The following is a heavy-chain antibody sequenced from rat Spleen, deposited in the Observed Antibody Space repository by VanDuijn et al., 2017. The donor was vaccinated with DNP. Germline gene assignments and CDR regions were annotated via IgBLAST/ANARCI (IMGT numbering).Heavy chain of an antibody. Sequence: EVELVESGGGLVQPGRSLKLSCVASGFTFSNCAMAWVRQAPTKGLEWVASISTGGANIYCRDSVKGRFTISRDNAKSTLYLQMNSLRSEDMATYYCVRWNSGHFDYWGQGVMVTVSS. CDR2: ISTGGANI. D-gene: IGHD4-3*01. CDR3: VRWNSGHFDY. CDR1: GFTFSNCA. J-gene: IGHJ2*01. V-gene: IGHV5-25*01.